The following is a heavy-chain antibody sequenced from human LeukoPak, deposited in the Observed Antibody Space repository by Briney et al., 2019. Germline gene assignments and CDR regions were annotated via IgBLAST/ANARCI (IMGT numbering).Heavy chain of an antibody. D-gene: IGHD3-22*01. J-gene: IGHJ6*03. Sequence: PSETLSLTCTVSGGSISSSDYYWGWIRQSPGKGLEWIGRISYSGSTYYNPSLKSRVTISVDTSKNHFSLRPSSVTAADTAVYYCARLTHSYYSDTSGYYPYYYMDVWGKGTTVTVSS. CDR2: ISYSGST. CDR3: ARLTHSYYSDTSGYYPYYYMDV. V-gene: IGHV4-39*02. CDR1: GGSISSSDYY.